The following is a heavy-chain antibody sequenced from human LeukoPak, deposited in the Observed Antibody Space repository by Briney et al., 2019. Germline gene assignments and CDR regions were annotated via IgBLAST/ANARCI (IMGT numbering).Heavy chain of an antibody. V-gene: IGHV1-18*01. CDR2: ISAYNGNT. D-gene: IGHD2-15*01. CDR3: ARAVRYCSGGSCYNWFDP. CDR1: GYTFTSYG. J-gene: IGHJ5*02. Sequence: ASVKVSCKASGYTFTSYGISWVRQAPGQGLEWMGWISAYNGNTNYAQKLQGRVTMTTDTSTSTAYMELRSLRSDDTAVYYCARAVRYCSGGSCYNWFDPRGQGTLVTVSS.